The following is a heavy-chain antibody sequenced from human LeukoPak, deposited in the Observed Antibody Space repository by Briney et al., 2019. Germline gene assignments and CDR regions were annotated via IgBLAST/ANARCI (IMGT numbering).Heavy chain of an antibody. CDR1: GYTFTSYY. J-gene: IGHJ4*02. CDR2: INPSGGST. Sequence: ASVKVSCKASGYTFTSYYMHWVRQAPGQGLEWMGIINPSGGSTSYAQKFQGRVTMTRDTSTSTVYMELSNLRSEDTAVYYCVKEGYDYGGSHPWYWGQGTLVTVSS. D-gene: IGHD4-23*01. CDR3: VKEGYDYGGSHPWY. V-gene: IGHV1-46*03.